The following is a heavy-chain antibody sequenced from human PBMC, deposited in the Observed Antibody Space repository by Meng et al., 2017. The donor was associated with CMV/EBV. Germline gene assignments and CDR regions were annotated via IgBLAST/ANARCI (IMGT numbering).Heavy chain of an antibody. Sequence: QVQVAPQGAEVTKAGASGKVSCKASGYTVTSYGISWVRQPPAQGLEWMGWISAYNGNTNYAQKLQGRGTMTTDTSTSTAYMELRSLRSDDTAVYYCATDRTMVRGVTGYWGQGTLVTVSS. J-gene: IGHJ4*02. CDR2: ISAYNGNT. CDR1: GYTVTSYG. D-gene: IGHD3-10*01. CDR3: ATDRTMVRGVTGY. V-gene: IGHV1-18*01.